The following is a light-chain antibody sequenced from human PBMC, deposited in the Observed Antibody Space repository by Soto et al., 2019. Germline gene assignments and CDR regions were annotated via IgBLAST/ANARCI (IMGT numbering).Light chain of an antibody. V-gene: IGKV3-20*01. CDR2: GAS. Sequence: EIVLTQSPGTLSLSPGERVTLSCRASQSISNSYLAWYQQKPGQAPRLLIYGASSRATGIPDRFSGSGSGTDFTLTISRLEPEDFAVYHCQHYGSSPYTFGQGTKLEIK. CDR3: QHYGSSPYT. J-gene: IGKJ2*01. CDR1: QSISNSY.